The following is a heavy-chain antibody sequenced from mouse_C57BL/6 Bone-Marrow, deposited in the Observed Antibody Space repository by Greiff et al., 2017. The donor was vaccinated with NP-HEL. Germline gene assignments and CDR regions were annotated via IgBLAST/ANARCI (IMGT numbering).Heavy chain of an antibody. Sequence: EVKLMESGGGLVKPGGSLKLSCAASGFTFSSYTMSWVRQTPEKRLEWVATISGGGGNTYYPDSVKGRFTISRDNAKNTLYLQMSSLRSEDTALYYCATFVLYDSHFDYWGQGTTLTVSS. D-gene: IGHD2-4*01. CDR1: GFTFSSYT. V-gene: IGHV5-9*01. J-gene: IGHJ2*01. CDR3: ATFVLYDSHFDY. CDR2: ISGGGGNT.